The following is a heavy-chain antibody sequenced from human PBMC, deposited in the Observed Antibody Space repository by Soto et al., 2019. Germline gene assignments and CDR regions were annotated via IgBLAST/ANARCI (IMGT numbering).Heavy chain of an antibody. J-gene: IGHJ5*02. D-gene: IGHD3-3*01. CDR2: IYSSGST. V-gene: IGHV4-4*07. CDR1: GGKSSTYD. Sequence: SETLSLSWTVSGGKSSTYDWTWIRQTAGKGLEWIGRIYSSGSTKYNPALQSRVTMSLDTSNNQFSLRLTSVTAADTAVYYCARGQRFSDWFDPWGQGTLVTVSS. CDR3: ARGQRFSDWFDP.